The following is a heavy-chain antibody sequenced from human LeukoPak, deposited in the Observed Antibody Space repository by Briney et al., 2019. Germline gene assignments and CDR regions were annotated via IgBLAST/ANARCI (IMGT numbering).Heavy chain of an antibody. J-gene: IGHJ4*02. CDR1: GGSISSYY. CDR3: ATRSTGVAATFDS. CDR2: IYCSGNS. D-gene: IGHD2-15*01. V-gene: IGHV4-59*01. Sequence: KPSETLSLTCTVSGGSISSYYWSWIRQPPGKGLEWIGYIYCSGNSNYNPSLKSRVTISADTSKNEFSLKLSSVTAADTAIYYCATRSTGVAATFDSWGQGALVTVSS.